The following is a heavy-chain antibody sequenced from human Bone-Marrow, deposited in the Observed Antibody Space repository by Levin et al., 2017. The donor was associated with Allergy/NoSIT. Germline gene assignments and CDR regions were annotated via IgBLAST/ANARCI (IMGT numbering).Heavy chain of an antibody. V-gene: IGHV3-48*04. CDR2: ISTSSGTI. CDR1: GFTFRSHS. D-gene: IGHD3-10*01. Sequence: GGSLRLSCAASGFTFRSHSMNWVRQAPGKGLEWVSYISTSSGTIYYAESVKGRFTISTDNARNSLYLQMDSLRAEDTALYYCARAGERDYADWFFDLWGRGTLVTVSS. J-gene: IGHJ2*01. CDR3: ARAGERDYADWFFDL.